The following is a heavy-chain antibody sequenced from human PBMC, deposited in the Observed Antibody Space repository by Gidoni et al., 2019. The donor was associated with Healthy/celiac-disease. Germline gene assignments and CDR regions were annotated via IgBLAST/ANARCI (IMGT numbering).Heavy chain of an antibody. J-gene: IGHJ4*02. CDR1: AFTFSSYA. CDR3: AKVTYYDFWSGTYSD. CDR2: ISGSGGST. Sequence: EVQLLESGGGLVQPGGSLRLSCAASAFTFSSYAMSWVRQAPGKGLEWVSAISGSGGSTYYADSVKGRFTISRDNSKNTLYLQMNSLRAEDTAVYYCAKVTYYDFWSGTYSDWGQGTLVTVSS. D-gene: IGHD3-3*01. V-gene: IGHV3-23*01.